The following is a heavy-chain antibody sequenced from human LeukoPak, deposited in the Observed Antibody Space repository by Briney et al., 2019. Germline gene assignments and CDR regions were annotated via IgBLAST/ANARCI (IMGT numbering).Heavy chain of an antibody. CDR3: TSGYFVHTFDF. CDR2: IYFTGNT. Sequence: SQTLSLTCTVSGGSISSGSYYWGWIRQPPGKGLEWIGSIYFTGNTYYNPSLKTRVTISIDTSKNQFSLNLSSVTATDTAMYYCTSGYFVHTFDFWGQGPLVTVSS. J-gene: IGHJ4*02. D-gene: IGHD2-2*03. CDR1: GGSISSGSYY. V-gene: IGHV4-39*01.